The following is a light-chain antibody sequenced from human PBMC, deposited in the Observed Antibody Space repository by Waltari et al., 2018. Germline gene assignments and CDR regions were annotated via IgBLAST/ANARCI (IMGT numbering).Light chain of an antibody. V-gene: IGKV2-28*01. J-gene: IGKJ3*01. Sequence: DIVMTQSPLPLPVTPGEPASISCRSSQRLLHSNGNNYLDWYLQKPGQSPQLLIYLGSNRASGVPDRFSGSGSGTDFTLKISRVEAEDVGVYYCMQALQTPVTFGPGTNVDIK. CDR3: MQALQTPVT. CDR1: QRLLHSNGNNY. CDR2: LGS.